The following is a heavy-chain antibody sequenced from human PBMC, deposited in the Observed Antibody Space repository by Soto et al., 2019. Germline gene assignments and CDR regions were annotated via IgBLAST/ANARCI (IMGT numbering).Heavy chain of an antibody. V-gene: IGHV1-3*01. J-gene: IGHJ5*02. CDR3: ARDSSGWYHWFDP. D-gene: IGHD6-19*01. CDR2: INAGNGNT. CDR1: GYRLYIYV. Sequence: KVGSKACGYRLYIYVMDRALKNPGQRLEWMGWINAGNGNTKYSQKFQGRVTITRDTSASTAYMELSSLRSEDTAVYYCARDSSGWYHWFDPWGQGTLVTVSS.